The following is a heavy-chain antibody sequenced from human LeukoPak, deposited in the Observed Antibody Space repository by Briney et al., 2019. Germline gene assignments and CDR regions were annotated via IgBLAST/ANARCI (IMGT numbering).Heavy chain of an antibody. V-gene: IGHV1-69*06. D-gene: IGHD3-16*01. Sequence: SVKVSCKASGGSFSNHGFSWVRQAPGQGLDWMGGIIPIFGKANYAEKFQGRVTIAADKSTSTAYMELSSLRSDAAAVYYCARDQGGYSYFDYWGQGTLVTVSS. CDR3: ARDQGGYSYFDY. J-gene: IGHJ4*02. CDR2: IIPIFGKA. CDR1: GGSFSNHG.